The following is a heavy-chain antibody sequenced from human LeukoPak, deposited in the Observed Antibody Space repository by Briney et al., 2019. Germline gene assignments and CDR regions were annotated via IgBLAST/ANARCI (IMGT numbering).Heavy chain of an antibody. CDR3: ARDDYGVFDAFDV. V-gene: IGHV4-4*08. D-gene: IGHD3-16*01. J-gene: IGHJ3*01. Sequence: SETLSLTCTVSGGSITSYFWTWIRQAPGKGLEWVGYVSKSGSTNYNPSLQSRITISVDTSKNQFFLKLTSMTAADTAVYFCARDDYGVFDAFDVWGQGTVVTVSS. CDR1: GGSITSYF. CDR2: VSKSGST.